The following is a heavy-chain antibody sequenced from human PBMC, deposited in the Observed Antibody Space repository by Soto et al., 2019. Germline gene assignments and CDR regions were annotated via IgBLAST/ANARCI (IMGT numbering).Heavy chain of an antibody. CDR3: ARDGNLNYYDSSGYYVFDY. V-gene: IGHV1-18*01. D-gene: IGHD3-22*01. Sequence: ASVEVSCTASGSTLTSYGVIWVRKTPGQGLEWMGWISAYNGNTNYAQKLQGRVTMTTDTSTSTAYMELRSLRSDDTAVYYCARDGNLNYYDSSGYYVFDYWGQGTLVTVS. CDR1: GSTLTSYG. J-gene: IGHJ4*02. CDR2: ISAYNGNT.